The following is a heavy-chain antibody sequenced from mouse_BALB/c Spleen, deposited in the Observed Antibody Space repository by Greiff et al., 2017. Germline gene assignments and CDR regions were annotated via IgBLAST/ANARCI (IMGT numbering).Heavy chain of an antibody. D-gene: IGHD2-1*01. CDR3: ARDGNYGGCFAY. Sequence: LQQPGAELVKPGASVKMSCKASGYTFTSYNMHWVKQTPGQGLEWIGAIYPGNGDTSYNQKFKGKATLTADKSSSTAYMQLSSLTSEDSAVYYCARDGNYGGCFAYWGQGTLVTVSA. V-gene: IGHV1-12*01. J-gene: IGHJ3*01. CDR1: GYTFTSYN. CDR2: IYPGNGDT.